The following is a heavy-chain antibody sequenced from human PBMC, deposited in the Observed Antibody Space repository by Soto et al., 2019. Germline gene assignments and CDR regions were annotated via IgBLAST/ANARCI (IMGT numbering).Heavy chain of an antibody. CDR1: GYTLTELS. CDR3: ATEYYYDSSGTHAFDI. V-gene: IGHV1-24*01. Sequence: ASVKVSCKVSGYTLTELSMHWVRQAPGKGLEWMGGFDPEDGETIYAQKFQGRVTMTEDTSTDTAYMELSSLRSEDTAVYYCATEYYYDSSGTHAFDIWGQGTMVTVSS. D-gene: IGHD3-22*01. CDR2: FDPEDGET. J-gene: IGHJ3*02.